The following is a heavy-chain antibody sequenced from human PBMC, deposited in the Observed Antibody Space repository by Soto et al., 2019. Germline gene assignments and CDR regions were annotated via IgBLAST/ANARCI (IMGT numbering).Heavy chain of an antibody. D-gene: IGHD2-2*01. CDR3: ARDSMAGPYYYYGMDV. CDR2: IWYDGSNK. J-gene: IGHJ6*02. V-gene: IGHV3-33*01. Sequence: VGSLRLSCAASGFTFSSYGMHWVRQAPGKGLEWVAVIWYDGSNKYYADSVKGRFTISRDNSKNTLYLLMNSLRAEDTAVYYCARDSMAGPYYYYGMDVWGQGTTVTVSS. CDR1: GFTFSSYG.